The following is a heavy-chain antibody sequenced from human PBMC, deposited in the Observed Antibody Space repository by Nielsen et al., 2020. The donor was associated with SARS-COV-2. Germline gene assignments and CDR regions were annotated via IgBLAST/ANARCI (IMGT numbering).Heavy chain of an antibody. V-gene: IGHV1-18*01. CDR2: ISAYNGNT. CDR1: GYTFTSYG. Sequence: ASVKVSCKASGYTFTSYGISWVRQAPGQGLEWMGWISAYNGNTNYAQKLQGRVTMTTDTSTSTAHMELRSLRSDDTAVYYCARDPLGGGSYSDYWGQGTLVTVSS. CDR3: ARDPLGGGSYSDY. D-gene: IGHD1-26*01. J-gene: IGHJ4*02.